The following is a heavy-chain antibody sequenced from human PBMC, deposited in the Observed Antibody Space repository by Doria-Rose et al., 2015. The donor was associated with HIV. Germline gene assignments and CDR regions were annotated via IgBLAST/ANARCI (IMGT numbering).Heavy chain of an antibody. D-gene: IGHD6-13*01. J-gene: IGHJ4*02. CDR2: IFSDDER. Sequence: PVLVKPTETLTLTCTVSGVSLSSPGMGVSRIRQPPGKALEWLANIFSDDERSYKTSLKSRLTISRGTSKSQVVLTMTDMDPVDTATYYCARIKSSRWYHKYYFDFWGQGTLVTVSA. V-gene: IGHV2-26*01. CDR1: GVSLSSPGMG. CDR3: ARIKSSRWYHKYYFDF.